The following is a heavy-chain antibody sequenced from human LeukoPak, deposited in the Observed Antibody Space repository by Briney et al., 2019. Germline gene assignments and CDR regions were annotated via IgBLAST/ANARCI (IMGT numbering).Heavy chain of an antibody. V-gene: IGHV3-23*01. J-gene: IGHJ4*02. D-gene: IGHD3-22*01. CDR3: AKAHDSSGSAYYFDY. CDR1: GFTFSSYA. Sequence: RRSLRLSCAASGFTFSSYAIGWVRHAPENGLEWVSAISGSGGSTYYADSVKGRFTISRDNSKNTLYLQMNSLRAEDTALYYCAKAHDSSGSAYYFDYWGQGTLVTVSS. CDR2: ISGSGGST.